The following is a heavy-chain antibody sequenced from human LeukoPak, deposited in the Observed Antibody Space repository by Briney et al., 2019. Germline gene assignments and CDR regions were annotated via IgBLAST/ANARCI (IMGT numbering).Heavy chain of an antibody. V-gene: IGHV3-21*01. D-gene: IGHD3-3*01. CDR2: ISSSSSYI. Sequence: GGSLRLSCAASGIVFSNTAMNWVRQAPGKGLEWVSSISSSSSYIYYADSVKGRFTISRDNAKNSLYLQMNSLRAEDTAVYYCARDKGPYDFWSGYFPDAFDIWGQGTMVTVSS. CDR3: ARDKGPYDFWSGYFPDAFDI. J-gene: IGHJ3*02. CDR1: GIVFSNTA.